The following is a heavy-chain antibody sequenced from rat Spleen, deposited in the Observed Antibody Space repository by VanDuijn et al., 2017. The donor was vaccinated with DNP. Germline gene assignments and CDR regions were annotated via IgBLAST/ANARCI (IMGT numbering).Heavy chain of an antibody. D-gene: IGHD1-2*01. CDR1: GFTFSSYG. CDR3: AKDRGKGAIHA. CDR2: ISGSTGT. J-gene: IGHJ4*01. V-gene: IGHV5-62*01. Sequence: VQLVESGGGLVQPGKSLKLSCSASGFTFSSYGMHWIRQAPGKGLDWVAYISGSTGTVYADAVKGRFTISRDNAKNTLYLQLNSLKSEDTAIYYCAKDRGKGAIHAWGQGVSVTVSS.